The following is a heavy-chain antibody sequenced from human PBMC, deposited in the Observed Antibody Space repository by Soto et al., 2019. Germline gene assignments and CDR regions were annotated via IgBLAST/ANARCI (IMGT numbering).Heavy chain of an antibody. CDR3: ARDLAAVPRAFDY. V-gene: IGHV4-59*01. Sequence: QVQLQESGPGLLKPSETLSLTCTVSGGSISSYFYIWVRPPTGKGLEWIGSVYYTGTTDYNPSLKSRVTKSVDTSNTQCSLHLRSVTAADTAVYYCARDLAAVPRAFDYWGRGTLVTVSS. D-gene: IGHD6-13*01. J-gene: IGHJ4*02. CDR2: VYYTGTT. CDR1: GGSISSYF.